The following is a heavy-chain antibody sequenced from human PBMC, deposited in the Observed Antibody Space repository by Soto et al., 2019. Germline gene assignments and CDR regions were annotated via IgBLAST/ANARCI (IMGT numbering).Heavy chain of an antibody. Sequence: QVQLQESGPGLVKPSETLSLTCTVSGGSISSYYWSWIRQPPGKGLEWIGYIYYSGSTNYNPSLKSRVTLPVATPKNQFSRNLSSVTAADTAVYYCARMDAAVAGTSFDYWGQGTLVTVSS. CDR2: IYYSGST. V-gene: IGHV4-59*08. CDR3: ARMDAAVAGTSFDY. D-gene: IGHD6-19*01. J-gene: IGHJ4*02. CDR1: GGSISSYY.